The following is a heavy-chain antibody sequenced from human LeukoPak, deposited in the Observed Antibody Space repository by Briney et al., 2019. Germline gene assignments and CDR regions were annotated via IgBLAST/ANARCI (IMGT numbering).Heavy chain of an antibody. D-gene: IGHD3-3*01. V-gene: IGHV1-46*01. CDR1: GYTFTSYY. CDR2: INPSGGST. Sequence: GASVKVSCKASGYTFTSYYMHWVRQAPGQGLEWMGIINPSGGSTSYAQKFQGRVTMTRDMSTSTVYMELSSLRSEDTAVYYCARGRITIFGVVTRTYYYYYMDVWGKGTTVTVSS. CDR3: ARGRITIFGVVTRTYYYYYMDV. J-gene: IGHJ6*03.